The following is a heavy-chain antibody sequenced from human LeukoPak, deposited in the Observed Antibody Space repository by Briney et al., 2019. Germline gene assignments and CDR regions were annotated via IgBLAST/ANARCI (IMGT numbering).Heavy chain of an antibody. CDR3: TTRFPAGTADY. V-gene: IGHV3-15*01. Sequence: GGSLRLSCAASGFTFSSYSMNWVRQAPGKGLEWVGRIKSKTDGGTTDYAAPAKGRFTISRDDSKNTLYLQMNSLKTEDTAVYYCTTRFPAGTADYWGQGTLVTVSS. CDR2: IKSKTDGGTT. D-gene: IGHD6-19*01. J-gene: IGHJ4*02. CDR1: GFTFSSYS.